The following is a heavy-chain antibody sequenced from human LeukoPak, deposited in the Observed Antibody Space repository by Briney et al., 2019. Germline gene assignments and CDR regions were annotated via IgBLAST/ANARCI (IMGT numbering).Heavy chain of an antibody. J-gene: IGHJ4*02. CDR3: ATSRWLQLCFDY. D-gene: IGHD5-24*01. Sequence: KASETLSLTCTVSGGSISSSRYYWGWIRQPPGKGLEWIGSIYYSGSTYYNPFLKSRVTISVDTSKNQFSLKLSSVTAADTAVYYCATSRWLQLCFDYWGQGTLVTVSS. CDR2: IYYSGST. CDR1: GGSISSSRYY. V-gene: IGHV4-39*01.